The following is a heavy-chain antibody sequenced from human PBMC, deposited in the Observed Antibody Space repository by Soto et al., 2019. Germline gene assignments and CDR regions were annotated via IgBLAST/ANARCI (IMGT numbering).Heavy chain of an antibody. J-gene: IGHJ6*01. CDR1: VSTFSNYI. CDR2: ISYDGSNS. D-gene: IGHD1-26*01. Sequence: QLQLVESGGGVVQPGRSLRLSCAASVSTFSNYIMHWVRQAPGKGLEWVAFISYDGSNSNYADFVEGRFTISRDNPKNMLYLQLSSLRPDDTAVYYCAGGETYYALGVWGQVTTVTVSS. CDR3: AGGETYYALGV. V-gene: IGHV3-30*04.